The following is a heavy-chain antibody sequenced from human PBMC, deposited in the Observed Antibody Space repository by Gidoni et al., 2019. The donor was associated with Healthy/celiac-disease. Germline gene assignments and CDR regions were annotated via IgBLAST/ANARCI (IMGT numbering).Heavy chain of an antibody. D-gene: IGHD5-12*01. CDR3: AREGYSGYEYYFDY. CDR2: INSDGSST. J-gene: IGHJ4*02. CDR1: GFPFRSYW. Sequence: VPLVESGGGLVEPGGSLRLSCAASGFPFRSYWMHWVRQAPGKGLVWVSRINSDGSSTSYADSVKGRFTISRDNAKNTLYLQMNSLRAEDTAVYYCAREGYSGYEYYFDYWGQGTLVTVSS. V-gene: IGHV3-74*01.